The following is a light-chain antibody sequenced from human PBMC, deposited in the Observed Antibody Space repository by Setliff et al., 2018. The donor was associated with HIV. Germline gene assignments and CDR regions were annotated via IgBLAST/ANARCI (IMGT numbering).Light chain of an antibody. V-gene: IGLV2-14*01. CDR2: EVT. CDR3: SSFGSSNTHV. J-gene: IGLJ1*01. CDR1: SNDVGGYNY. Sequence: QSALTQPAPVSGSPGQSITISCTGTSNDVGGYNYVCWYQQHPGKAPKLMIYEVTNRPSGVSYRFSGSKSGNTASLTISGLQAEDEADYYCSSFGSSNTHVFGTGTKVTVL.